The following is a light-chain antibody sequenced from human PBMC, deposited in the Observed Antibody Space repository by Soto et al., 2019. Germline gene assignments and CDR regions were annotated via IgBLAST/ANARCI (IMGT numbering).Light chain of an antibody. J-gene: IGKJ2*01. CDR1: QSVSSSY. CDR2: GAS. Sequence: DIVLTQSPGTLSLSPGERATLSCRASQSVSSSYLAWYQQKPCQAPRLLIYGASSRATGIPDRFSGSGSGTDFTLTISRLEPEDFAVYYCQQYGSSPNTFGQGTKLEIK. CDR3: QQYGSSPNT. V-gene: IGKV3-20*01.